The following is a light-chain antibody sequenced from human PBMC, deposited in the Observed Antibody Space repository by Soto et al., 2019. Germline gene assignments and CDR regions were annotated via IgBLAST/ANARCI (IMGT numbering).Light chain of an antibody. J-gene: IGKJ1*01. CDR3: QQYNNWPRT. CDR1: QSVSSN. V-gene: IGKV3-15*01. CDR2: GAS. Sequence: EIVRKLSPATLSGSPGERATLSCRASQSVSSNLAWYQQKPGQAPRLLIYGASTRATGIPARFSGSGSGTEFTLTISSLQSEDFTVYYCQQYNNWPRTFGQGTKVDIK.